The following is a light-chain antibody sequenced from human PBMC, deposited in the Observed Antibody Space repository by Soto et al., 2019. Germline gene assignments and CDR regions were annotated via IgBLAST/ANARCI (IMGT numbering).Light chain of an antibody. CDR2: EVN. V-gene: IGLV2-14*01. CDR1: SSDVGGYNY. CDR3: SSYTSSSTLV. Sequence: QSALTQPASVSGSPGQSITISCTGTSSDVGGYNYVSWYQQHPGKAPKLMIYEVNNRPSGVSNRFSGSKSGNTAYLTISGLQAEDEADYYCSSYTSSSTLVFGTGTKLTVL. J-gene: IGLJ1*01.